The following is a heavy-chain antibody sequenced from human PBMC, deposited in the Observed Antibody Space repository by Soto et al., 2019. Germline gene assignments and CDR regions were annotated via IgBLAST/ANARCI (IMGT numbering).Heavy chain of an antibody. V-gene: IGHV3-21*01. CDR3: ARDTSTQVYYYYGMDV. Sequence: EVQLGESGGGLVKPGGSLRLSCAASGFTFSSYSMNWVRQAPGKGLEWVSSISSSSSYIYYADSVKGRFTISRDNAKNSLYLQMNSLRAEDTAVYYCARDTSTQVYYYYGMDVWGPGTTVTVSS. CDR1: GFTFSSYS. J-gene: IGHJ6*02. CDR2: ISSSSSYI. D-gene: IGHD2-2*01.